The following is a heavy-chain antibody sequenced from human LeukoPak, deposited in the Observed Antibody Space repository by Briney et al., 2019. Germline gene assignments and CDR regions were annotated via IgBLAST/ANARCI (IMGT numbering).Heavy chain of an antibody. D-gene: IGHD3-16*02. CDR2: IRTAGDP. CDR1: GFPLSSYD. Sequence: GGSLRLSCAASGFPLSSYDMHWVRPATRKGVGWVSAIRTAGDPYYPGSVKGRCTISRENAKNSLYLQMNSVRAGERAVYYCVRGRLVYGIDGRGKRTTVTVSS. J-gene: IGHJ6*01. CDR3: VRGRLVYGIDG. V-gene: IGHV3-13*05.